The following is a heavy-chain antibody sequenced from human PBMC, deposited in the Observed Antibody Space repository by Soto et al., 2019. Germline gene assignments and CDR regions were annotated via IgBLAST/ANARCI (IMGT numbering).Heavy chain of an antibody. CDR3: ARDAGYKLNGAFDS. D-gene: IGHD1-1*01. CDR1: GGSISTYY. V-gene: IGHV4-59*01. Sequence: SETLSLTCTVSGGSISTYYWSLIRQPPGKGLEWIGYVTYSGGPTYNPSLKSRATISVDTSKKFSLNLTSVTAADMAVYYCARDAGYKLNGAFDSWGQGKRVTVSS. J-gene: IGHJ3*02. CDR2: VTYSGGP.